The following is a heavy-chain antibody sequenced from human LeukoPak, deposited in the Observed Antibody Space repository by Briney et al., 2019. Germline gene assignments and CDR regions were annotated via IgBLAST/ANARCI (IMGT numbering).Heavy chain of an antibody. D-gene: IGHD3-9*01. CDR3: AKNGKDNYDMFFDY. Sequence: GGSLRLSCAASGFTFSNYAMNWVRQAPGRGLEWVSALGDNDGRTFYADSVKGRFTISRDNSKNTLYLQMNSLRAEDTAIYYCAKNGKDNYDMFFDYWGQGTLVTVSS. CDR2: LGDNDGRT. V-gene: IGHV3-23*01. J-gene: IGHJ4*02. CDR1: GFTFSNYA.